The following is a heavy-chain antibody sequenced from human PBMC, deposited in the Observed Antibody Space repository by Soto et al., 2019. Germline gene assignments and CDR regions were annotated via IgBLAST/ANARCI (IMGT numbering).Heavy chain of an antibody. CDR2: ISAYNGNT. V-gene: IGHV1-18*01. Sequence: ASVKVSCKASGYTFTSYGISWVRQAPGQGLEWMGWISAYNGNTNYAQKLQGRVTMTTDTSTSTAYMELRSLRPDDTAVYYCARDPGSGWYRYIPDYWGQGTLVTVSS. CDR1: GYTFTSYG. CDR3: ARDPGSGWYRYIPDY. D-gene: IGHD6-19*01. J-gene: IGHJ4*02.